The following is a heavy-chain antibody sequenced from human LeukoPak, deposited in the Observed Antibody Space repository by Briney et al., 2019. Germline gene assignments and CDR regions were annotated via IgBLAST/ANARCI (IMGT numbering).Heavy chain of an antibody. V-gene: IGHV1-18*01. CDR1: GYTFTSYG. D-gene: IGHD3-22*01. Sequence: GASVKVSCKASGYTFTSYGISWVRQAPGQGLEWMGWISAYNGNTNYAQKLQGRVTMTTDTSTSTAYMELRSLRSDDTAVYYCARGNPYYYDSSGYYWRSYYFDYWGQGTLVTVSS. CDR3: ARGNPYYYDSSGYYWRSYYFDY. J-gene: IGHJ4*02. CDR2: ISAYNGNT.